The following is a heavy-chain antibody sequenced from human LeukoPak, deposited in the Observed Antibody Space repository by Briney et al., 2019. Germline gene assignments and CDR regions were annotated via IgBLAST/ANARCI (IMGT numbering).Heavy chain of an antibody. CDR3: AKDSSGYYSVSDAFDI. CDR1: GFTFSSYA. J-gene: IGHJ3*02. Sequence: GGSLRLSCAASGFTFSSYAMSWVRQAPGKGLEWVSAISGSGGSTYYADSVKGRFTISRDNSKNTLYLQMNSLRAEDTAVYYCAKDSSGYYSVSDAFDIWGQGTMVTVSS. CDR2: ISGSGGST. D-gene: IGHD3-22*01. V-gene: IGHV3-23*01.